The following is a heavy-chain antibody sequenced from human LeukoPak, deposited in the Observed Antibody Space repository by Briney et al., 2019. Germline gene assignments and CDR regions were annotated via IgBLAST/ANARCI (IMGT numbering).Heavy chain of an antibody. CDR2: INHSGST. V-gene: IGHV4-34*01. Sequence: SETLSLTCAVYGGSFSGYYWSWIRQPPGKGLEWIGEINHSGSTNYNPSLKSRVTISVDTSKNQFSLKLSSVTAADTAVYYCRSAAGDIWGQGTMVTVSS. J-gene: IGHJ3*02. D-gene: IGHD6-13*01. CDR3: RSAAGDI. CDR1: GGSFSGYY.